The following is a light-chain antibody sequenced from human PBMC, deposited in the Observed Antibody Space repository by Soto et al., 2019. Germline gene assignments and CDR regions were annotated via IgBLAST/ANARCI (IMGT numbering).Light chain of an antibody. J-gene: IGLJ1*01. Sequence: QSVLTQPPSASGTPGQRVTISCSGSSSNIGSNTVNWYQQLPGTAAKLLIYNNNQQPSGVPDRFSGSKTGTSASLAISGLQSEDEDDYYCAAWDDSLNGLVFGTGTKLTVL. V-gene: IGLV1-44*01. CDR3: AAWDDSLNGLV. CDR1: SSNIGSNT. CDR2: NNN.